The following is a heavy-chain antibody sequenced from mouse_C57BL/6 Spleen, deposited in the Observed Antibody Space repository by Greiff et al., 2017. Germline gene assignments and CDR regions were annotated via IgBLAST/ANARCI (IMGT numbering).Heavy chain of an antibody. CDR3: AREDYFDY. CDR2: INPSSGYT. V-gene: IGHV1-7*01. J-gene: IGHJ2*01. Sequence: QVQLQQSGAELAKPGASVKLSCKASGYTFTSYWMHWVKQRPGQGLEWIGYINPSSGYTKYNQKFKDKATLTADKSYSTAYMQLSSLTYEDSAVYDCAREDYFDYWGQGTTLTVSS. CDR1: GYTFTSYW.